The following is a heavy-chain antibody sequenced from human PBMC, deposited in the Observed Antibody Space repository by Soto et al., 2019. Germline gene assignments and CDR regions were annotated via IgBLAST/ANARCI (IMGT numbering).Heavy chain of an antibody. D-gene: IGHD6-13*01. V-gene: IGHV1-18*01. J-gene: IGHJ6*02. CDR2: ISGYNGNT. CDR3: ARSPIAAAGKVVGEPYYYYGMDV. CDR1: GYTFTSYG. Sequence: QVQLVQSGAEVKKPGASVKVSCKASGYTFTSYGISWVRQAPGQGPEWMGWISGYNGNTNYAQKLQGRVTMPTDTSTSTAYMELRSLRSDDTAVYYCARSPIAAAGKVVGEPYYYYGMDVWGQGTTVTVSS.